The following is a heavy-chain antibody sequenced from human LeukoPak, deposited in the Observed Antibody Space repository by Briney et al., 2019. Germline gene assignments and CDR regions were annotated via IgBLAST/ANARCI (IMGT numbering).Heavy chain of an antibody. D-gene: IGHD6-13*01. J-gene: IGHJ5*02. CDR3: ARGRDYSSSWYLNWFDP. V-gene: IGHV3-30-3*01. Sequence: PGRSLRLSCAASGFTFSSYAMHWVRQAPGKGLEWVAVISYDGSNKYYADSVKGRFTISRDNSKNTLYLQMNSLRAEDTAVYYCARGRDYSSSWYLNWFDPWGQGTLVTVSS. CDR2: ISYDGSNK. CDR1: GFTFSSYA.